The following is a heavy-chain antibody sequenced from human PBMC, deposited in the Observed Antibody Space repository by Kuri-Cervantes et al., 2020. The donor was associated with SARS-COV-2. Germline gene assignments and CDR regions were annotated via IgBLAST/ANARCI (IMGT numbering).Heavy chain of an antibody. D-gene: IGHD2-21*01. CDR2: TSYDGSNK. CDR3: VRGRVGVQDF. CDR1: GFTFSSYA. J-gene: IGHJ4*02. Sequence: LSLTCAASGFTFSSYAMHWVRQAPGEGLEWVAITSYDGSNKYYAESAKGRFTISRDNSKNTLYLQMNNMRREDTAVYFCVRGRVGVQDFWGQGTLVTVSS. V-gene: IGHV3-30*14.